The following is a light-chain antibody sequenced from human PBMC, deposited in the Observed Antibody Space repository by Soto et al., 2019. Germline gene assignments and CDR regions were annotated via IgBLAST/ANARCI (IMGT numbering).Light chain of an antibody. J-gene: IGKJ1*01. V-gene: IGKV1-6*01. CDR2: AAS. CDR3: LQDYIYPWT. CDR1: QDIRID. Sequence: AIQMTQSPSALSASVGDRVTIACRASQDIRIDLGWYQQKPGKAPKLLMYAASTLQSGVPSRFSGSGSGTDFTLTISSLQPEDFATYYCLQDYIYPWTFGQGTKVEIK.